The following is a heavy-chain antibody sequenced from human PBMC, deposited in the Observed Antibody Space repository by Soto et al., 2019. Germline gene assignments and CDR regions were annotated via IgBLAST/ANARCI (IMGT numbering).Heavy chain of an antibody. D-gene: IGHD2-2*01. CDR3: TKGASTSCFSAFDL. CDR1: GFTFDDYA. CDR2: ISWNSGNI. J-gene: IGHJ3*01. V-gene: IGHV3-9*01. Sequence: GGSLRLSCTASGFTFDDYAMNWVRQAPGKGLELVSSISWNSGNIVYADSVRGRFTISRDNAKTSLHLQMNSLRAEDTALYYCTKGASTSCFSAFDLWGQGTMVTVSS.